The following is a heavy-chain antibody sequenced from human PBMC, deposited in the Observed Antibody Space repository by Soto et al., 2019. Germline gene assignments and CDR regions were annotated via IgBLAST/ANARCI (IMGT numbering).Heavy chain of an antibody. CDR3: ARDQGYSGGQGNYYYGMDI. CDR1: GGSVSSGADY. CDR2: IYYSGST. Sequence: QVQLQESGPGLVKPSETLSLTCTVSGGSVSSGADYWSWISQSPWKGLEWSGHIYYSGSTIYNPSLKSRVTISVDTSKNQFALKLSPVTAADTAVYFCARDQGYSGGQGNYYYGMDIWGQGTAVTVS. J-gene: IGHJ6*02. V-gene: IGHV4-61*08. D-gene: IGHD4-17*01.